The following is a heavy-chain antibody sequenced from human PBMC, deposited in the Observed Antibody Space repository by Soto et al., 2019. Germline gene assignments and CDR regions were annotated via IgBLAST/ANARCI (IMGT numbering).Heavy chain of an antibody. J-gene: IGHJ6*02. Sequence: GGSLRLSCAASGFTFSSYGMHWVRQAPGKGLEWVAVISYDGSNKYYADSVKGRFTISRDNSKNTLYLQMNSLRAEDTAVYYCAKERGIAAPQNYYYYGTDVWGQGTTVTVS. D-gene: IGHD6-6*01. V-gene: IGHV3-30*18. CDR2: ISYDGSNK. CDR1: GFTFSSYG. CDR3: AKERGIAAPQNYYYYGTDV.